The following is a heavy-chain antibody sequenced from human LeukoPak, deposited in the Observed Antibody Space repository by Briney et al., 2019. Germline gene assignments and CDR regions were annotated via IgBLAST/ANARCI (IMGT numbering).Heavy chain of an antibody. CDR3: ARGVLAYCGADCYDDAFDI. D-gene: IGHD2-21*02. V-gene: IGHV4-59*01. Sequence: SETLSLTCTVSGGFISSYYWSWIRQPPGKGLEWIGYIYYSGSTYYNPSLKSRVTISVDTSKNQFSLKLSSVTAADTAVYYCARGVLAYCGADCYDDAFDIWGQGTMVTVSS. J-gene: IGHJ3*02. CDR2: IYYSGST. CDR1: GGFISSYY.